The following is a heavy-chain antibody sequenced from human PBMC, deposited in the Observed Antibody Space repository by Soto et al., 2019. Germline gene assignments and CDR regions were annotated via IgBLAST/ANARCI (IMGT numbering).Heavy chain of an antibody. CDR2: ISAYNGNT. V-gene: IGHV1-18*04. J-gene: IGHJ6*02. Sequence: ASVKVSCKASGYTFTSYGISWVRQAPGQGLEWMGWISAYNGNTNYAQKLQGRVTMTTDTSTSTAYMELRSLKTEDTAVYYCTNPQVYYGMDVWGQGTTVTVSS. CDR1: GYTFTSYG. CDR3: TNPQVYYGMDV. D-gene: IGHD2-8*01.